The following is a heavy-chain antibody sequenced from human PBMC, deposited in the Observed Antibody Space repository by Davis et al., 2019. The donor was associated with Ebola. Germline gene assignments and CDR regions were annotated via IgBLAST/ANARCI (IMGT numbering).Heavy chain of an antibody. J-gene: IGHJ4*02. CDR1: GDTFSNYA. CDR2: IIPIFGTT. Sequence: SVQVSCKASGDTFSNYAIDWVRQAPGQGLEWMGGIIPIFGTTNYPQKFQGRITITADESTTTAYLDLSSLRSDDTAIYYCAKTPPHHDFWSGLWDSWGQGTLVSVSS. D-gene: IGHD3-3*01. V-gene: IGHV1-69*13. CDR3: AKTPPHHDFWSGLWDS.